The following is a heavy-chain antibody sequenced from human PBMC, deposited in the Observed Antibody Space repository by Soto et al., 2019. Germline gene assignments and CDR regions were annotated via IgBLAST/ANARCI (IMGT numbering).Heavy chain of an antibody. D-gene: IGHD6-6*01. CDR1: GGSISSSNW. Sequence: SETLSLTCAVSGGSISSSNWWSWVRQPPGKGLEWIGEIYHSGSTNYNPSLKSRVTISVDKSKSQFSLKLSSVTAADTAVYYCARDWGGSSAYGMDVWGQGTTVTVSS. J-gene: IGHJ6*02. CDR3: ARDWGGSSAYGMDV. CDR2: IYHSGST. V-gene: IGHV4-4*02.